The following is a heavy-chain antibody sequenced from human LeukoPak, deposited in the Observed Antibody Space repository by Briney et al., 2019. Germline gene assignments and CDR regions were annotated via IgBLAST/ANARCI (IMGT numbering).Heavy chain of an antibody. Sequence: PGGSLRLSCAASGFTFSSYAMSWVRQAPGEGLEWVSAISGSGGSTYYADSVKGRFTISRDNSKNTLYLQMNSLRAEDTAVYYCAKDDILTGYYFDYWGQGTLVTVSS. J-gene: IGHJ4*02. V-gene: IGHV3-23*01. CDR2: ISGSGGST. CDR3: AKDDILTGYYFDY. D-gene: IGHD3-9*01. CDR1: GFTFSSYA.